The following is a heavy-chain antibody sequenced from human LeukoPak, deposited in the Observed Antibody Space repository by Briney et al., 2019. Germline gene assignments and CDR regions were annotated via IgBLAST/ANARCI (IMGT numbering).Heavy chain of an antibody. J-gene: IGHJ5*02. D-gene: IGHD6-6*01. CDR3: ARGFPSSSLWLDP. CDR1: GGSFSGYH. V-gene: IGHV4-34*01. Sequence: SEALSLTCGVYGGSFSGYHWSWIRLRPGKGLEWIGDINHSGSTHYNPSLKSRVTISVDTSNNQFSLKLHSVTAADTAVYYCARGFPSSSLWLDPWGQGTLVTVSS. CDR2: INHSGST.